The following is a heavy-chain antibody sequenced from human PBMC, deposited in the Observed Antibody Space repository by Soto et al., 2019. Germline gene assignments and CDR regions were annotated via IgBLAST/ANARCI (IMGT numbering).Heavy chain of an antibody. D-gene: IGHD6-19*01. V-gene: IGHV1-18*01. J-gene: IGHJ4*02. Sequence: ASVKVSCKASGYTFTSYGISWVRQAPGQGLEWMGWISAYNGNTNYAQKLQGRVTMTTDTSTSTAYMELRSLRSDDTAVYYCARVHYSSGWEGYFAYWGQGTLVTVSS. CDR1: GYTFTSYG. CDR3: ARVHYSSGWEGYFAY. CDR2: ISAYNGNT.